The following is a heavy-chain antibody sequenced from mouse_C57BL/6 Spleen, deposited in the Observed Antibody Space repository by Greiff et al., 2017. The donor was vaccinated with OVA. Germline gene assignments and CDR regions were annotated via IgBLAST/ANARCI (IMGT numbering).Heavy chain of an antibody. V-gene: IGHV1-64*01. CDR1: GFTFTSYW. Sequence: QVQLQQPGAELVQPGASVKLSCKASGFTFTSYWMSWVQQRPGQGLEWLGMIHPNSGSTNYNEQLKSKATLTVDETSSTAYMQLSSLTSKDSTVYYCARDGNYYFDYWGQGTTLTVSS. D-gene: IGHD2-1*01. CDR2: IHPNSGST. J-gene: IGHJ2*01. CDR3: ARDGNYYFDY.